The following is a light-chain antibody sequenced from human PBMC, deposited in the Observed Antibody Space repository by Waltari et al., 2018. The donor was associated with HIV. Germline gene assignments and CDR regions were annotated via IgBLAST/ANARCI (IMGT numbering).Light chain of an antibody. V-gene: IGLV2-23*02. CDR2: ELS. Sequence: QAALTKPASVSGSPGQSITISCTGTSSDVGSYNLVSWYKQHPGKAPKLMIYELSKRPPGVSNRFSASKSGNPASLTISGLQAEYEADYYCCSYAGSRVFGGGTTLTVL. CDR1: SSDVGSYNL. J-gene: IGLJ3*02. CDR3: CSYAGSRV.